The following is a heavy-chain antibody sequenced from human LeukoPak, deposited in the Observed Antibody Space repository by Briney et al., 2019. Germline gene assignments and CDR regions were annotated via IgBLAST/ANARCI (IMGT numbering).Heavy chain of an antibody. J-gene: IGHJ2*01. CDR1: GGSISSYY. CDR2: IYYSGST. Sequence: PSQTLSLTCTASGGSISSYYWSWIRQPPGKGLEWIGYIYYSGSTNYNPSLKSRVTISVDTSKNQFSLKLSSVTAADTAVYYCARLLSWYFDLWGRGTLVTVSS. CDR3: ARLLSWYFDL. V-gene: IGHV4-59*08.